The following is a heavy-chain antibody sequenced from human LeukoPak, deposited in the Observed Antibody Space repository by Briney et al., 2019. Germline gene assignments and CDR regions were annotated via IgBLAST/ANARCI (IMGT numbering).Heavy chain of an antibody. J-gene: IGHJ4*02. D-gene: IGHD6-19*01. Sequence: ASVKVSCKVSGYTLTELSMHWVRQAPGKGLEWMGGFDPEDGETIYAQKFQGRVTMTRDTSISTAYMELSRLRSDDTAVYYCARDRYSSGWYKDEIDYWGQGTLVTVSS. V-gene: IGHV1-24*01. CDR1: GYTLTELS. CDR2: FDPEDGET. CDR3: ARDRYSSGWYKDEIDY.